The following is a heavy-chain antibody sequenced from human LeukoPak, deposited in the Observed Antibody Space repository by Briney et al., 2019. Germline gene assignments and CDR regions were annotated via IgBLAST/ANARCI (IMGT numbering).Heavy chain of an antibody. CDR2: IGIVGDT. CDR3: LRDYHGMDV. V-gene: IGHV3-13*01. J-gene: IGHJ6*02. D-gene: IGHD3-16*02. Sequence: PGGSLRLSCAASGFTVSEYDMHWVRQATGNGLEWVSAIGIVGDTYYVGSVKGRFTMSRDNASNKVHLQMNSLRDGDTGFYYCLRDYHGMDVWGQGTAVIVSS. CDR1: GFTVSEYD.